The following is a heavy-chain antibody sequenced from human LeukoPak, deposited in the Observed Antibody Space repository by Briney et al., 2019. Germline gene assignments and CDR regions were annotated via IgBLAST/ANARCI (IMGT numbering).Heavy chain of an antibody. D-gene: IGHD3-9*01. CDR2: IYTSGTT. V-gene: IGHV4-61*02. Sequence: SETLSLTCTVSGVSISSGSYYWSWIRQPAGKGLVWIGRIYTSGTTNYNPSLKSRVTISVGTSKSQYSLKLNSVTAADTAVYYCAREVSDYDILTGWIDYWGQGALVSVSS. CDR3: AREVSDYDILTGWIDY. J-gene: IGHJ4*02. CDR1: GVSISSGSYY.